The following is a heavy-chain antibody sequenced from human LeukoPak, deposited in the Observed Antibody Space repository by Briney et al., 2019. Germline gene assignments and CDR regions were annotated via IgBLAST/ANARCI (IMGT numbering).Heavy chain of an antibody. D-gene: IGHD2-2*01. CDR2: ISAYNGKT. J-gene: IGHJ4*02. Sequence: GPPVNLSCNSSVYIFTNYGISWVRRAPTQGREWVGGISAYNGKTNYDQKFQGRVTMTTATSTSTASMELRSLRSADTAVYYCARDCSGTSCYLNYWGQGTLVTVSS. V-gene: IGHV1-18*01. CDR3: ARDCSGTSCYLNY. CDR1: VYIFTNYG.